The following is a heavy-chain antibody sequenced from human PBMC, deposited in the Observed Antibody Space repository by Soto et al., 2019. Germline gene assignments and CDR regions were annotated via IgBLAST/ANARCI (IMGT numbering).Heavy chain of an antibody. CDR2: INSDGSST. V-gene: IGHV3-74*01. CDR3: ARDRSPLLHYGGSSDWYFDL. J-gene: IGHJ2*01. D-gene: IGHD2-15*01. CDR1: GFTFSSYW. Sequence: GGSLRLSCAASGFTFSSYWMHWVRQAPGKGLVWVSRINSDGSSTSYADSVKGRFTISRDNAKNTLYLQMNSLRAEDTAVYYCARDRSPLLHYGGSSDWYFDLWGRGTLVTVSS.